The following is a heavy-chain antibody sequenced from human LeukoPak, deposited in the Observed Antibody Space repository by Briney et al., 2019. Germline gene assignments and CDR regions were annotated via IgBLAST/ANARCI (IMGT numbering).Heavy chain of an antibody. D-gene: IGHD3-3*01. CDR2: IYTSGST. Sequence: SETLSLTCTVSGGSVSSGSYYWSWIRQPAGKGLEWIGRIYTSGSTNYNPSLKSRVTISVDTSKNQFSLKLSSVTAADTAVYYCAREVLEWFWFDPWGQGTLVTVSS. J-gene: IGHJ5*02. V-gene: IGHV4-61*02. CDR3: AREVLEWFWFDP. CDR1: GGSVSSGSYY.